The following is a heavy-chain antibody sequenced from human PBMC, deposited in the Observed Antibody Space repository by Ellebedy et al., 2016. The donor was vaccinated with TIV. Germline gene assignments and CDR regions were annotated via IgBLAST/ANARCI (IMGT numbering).Heavy chain of an antibody. CDR2: INPNSGGT. V-gene: IGHV1-2*04. CDR3: ARGGDCSSTSCYHWFDP. D-gene: IGHD2-2*01. Sequence: ASVKVSCXASGYTFTSYAMHWVRQAPGQGLEWMGWINPNSGGTNYAQKFQGWVTMTRDTSISTAYMELSRLRSDDTAVYYCARGGDCSSTSCYHWFDPWGQGTLVTVSS. J-gene: IGHJ5*02. CDR1: GYTFTSYA.